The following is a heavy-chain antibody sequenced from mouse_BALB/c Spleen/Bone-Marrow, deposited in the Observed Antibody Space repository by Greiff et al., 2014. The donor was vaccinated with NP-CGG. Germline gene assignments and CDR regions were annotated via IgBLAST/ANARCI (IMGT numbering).Heavy chain of an antibody. D-gene: IGHD2-14*01. Sequence: VQLQQSGAELMKPGASVKISCKATGYTFSSYWIEWVKQRPGHGLEWFGEILPGSGSTNYNEKFKGKATFTADTSSNTAYMQLSSLTSEDSAVYYCARRGYDGAYWGQGTLVTVSA. CDR2: ILPGSGST. J-gene: IGHJ3*01. V-gene: IGHV1-9*01. CDR1: GYTFSSYW. CDR3: ARRGYDGAY.